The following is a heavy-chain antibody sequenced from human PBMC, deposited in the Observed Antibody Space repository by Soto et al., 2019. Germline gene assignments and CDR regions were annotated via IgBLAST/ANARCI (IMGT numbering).Heavy chain of an antibody. J-gene: IGHJ3*02. D-gene: IGHD3-22*01. V-gene: IGHV1-69*01. Sequence: QVQLVQSGAEVKKPGSSVKVSCKASGGTFSSYAISWVRQAPGQGLEWMGGIIPIFGTANYAQKFQGRVTIIADESTSTAYVELSSLRSEDTAVYYCARPGLRPYYDSSGYSNDAFDIWGQGTMVTVSS. CDR1: GGTFSSYA. CDR3: ARPGLRPYYDSSGYSNDAFDI. CDR2: IIPIFGTA.